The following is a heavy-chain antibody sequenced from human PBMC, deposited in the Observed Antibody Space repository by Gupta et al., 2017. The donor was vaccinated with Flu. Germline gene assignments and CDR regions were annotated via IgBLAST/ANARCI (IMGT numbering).Heavy chain of an antibody. CDR3: ARESTQGYCTGERCYLFRAFDM. CDR2: INYSGGT. J-gene: IGHJ3*02. D-gene: IGHD2-8*02. V-gene: IGHV4-59*02. Sequence: QVHLQESGPGLVKPSETLSRTCTVSGGSVDSYYWSWIRQPPGKGLEWLGYINYSGGTNYNTSLKSRVTISLDTSKSQLSLILSSVTAADTAVYFCARESTQGYCTGERCYLFRAFDMWGQGTVVTVSS. CDR1: GGSVDSYY.